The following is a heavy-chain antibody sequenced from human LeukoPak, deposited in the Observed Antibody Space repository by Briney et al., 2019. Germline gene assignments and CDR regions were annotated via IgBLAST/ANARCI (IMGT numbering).Heavy chain of an antibody. J-gene: IGHJ5*02. D-gene: IGHD3-10*01. CDR3: TGPSFDASGMGFDP. V-gene: IGHV3-74*01. CDR1: GFTFSRYW. Sequence: GGSLRLSCAASGFTFSRYWIHWVRQAPGKGPVWVLVISTDGSSTRYADSVKGRFTISRDNVKNTLYLQMNSLRVEDTAVYYCTGPSFDASGMGFDPWGQGALVTVSS. CDR2: ISTDGSST.